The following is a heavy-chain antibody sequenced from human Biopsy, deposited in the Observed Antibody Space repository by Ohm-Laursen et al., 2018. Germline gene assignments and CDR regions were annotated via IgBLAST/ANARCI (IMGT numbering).Heavy chain of an antibody. CDR3: ATKLTGYFHH. D-gene: IGHD3-9*01. Sequence: SSVKVSCKTPGGTFSNYGVNWVRQAPGQGLEWLGGNIPILGTGNYAQKFQDRVTVAADTSTSTATTELRSLRSDDTAVYYCATKLTGYFHHWGQGTLVIVSS. CDR1: GGTFSNYG. V-gene: IGHV1-69*06. CDR2: NIPILGTG. J-gene: IGHJ1*01.